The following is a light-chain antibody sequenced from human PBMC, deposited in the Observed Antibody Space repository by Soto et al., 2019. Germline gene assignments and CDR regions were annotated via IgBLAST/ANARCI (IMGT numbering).Light chain of an antibody. Sequence: QSALTQPASVSGSPGQSITISCTGTSSDVGGYHSVSWYQQHPGIAPKLMIYEVSNRPSGVSNRFSGSKSGNTASLTISGLQAEDEADYYCSSYKTSSTRVFGGGTKVTVL. V-gene: IGLV2-14*01. CDR1: SSDVGGYHS. CDR2: EVS. CDR3: SSYKTSSTRV. J-gene: IGLJ2*01.